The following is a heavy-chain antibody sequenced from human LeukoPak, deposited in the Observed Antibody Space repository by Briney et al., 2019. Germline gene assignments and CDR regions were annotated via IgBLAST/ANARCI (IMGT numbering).Heavy chain of an antibody. CDR3: ARDRGPLDY. CDR1: GFTFGAYT. V-gene: IGHV3-21*01. CDR2: IFSRSESI. J-gene: IGHJ4*02. Sequence: GGSLRLPCAASGFTFGAYTINWVRQAPGKGLEWVSCIFSRSESILYADSVKGRFTISRDNAKNSLYLQMNSLRAEDTAVYYCARDRGPLDYWGQGTLVTVSS.